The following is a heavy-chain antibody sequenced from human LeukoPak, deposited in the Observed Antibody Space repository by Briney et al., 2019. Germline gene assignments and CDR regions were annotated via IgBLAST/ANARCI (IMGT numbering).Heavy chain of an antibody. CDR1: GFTFSSYA. Sequence: PGGSLRLSCAASGFTFSSYAMSWVRQAPGKGLEWVSAISRSGGSTYYADSVKGRFTISRDNSKNTLYLQMNSLRAEDTAVYYCAKSMIVVVNPRPDFDYWGQGTLVTVSS. V-gene: IGHV3-23*01. CDR3: AKSMIVVVNPRPDFDY. CDR2: ISRSGGST. J-gene: IGHJ4*02. D-gene: IGHD3-22*01.